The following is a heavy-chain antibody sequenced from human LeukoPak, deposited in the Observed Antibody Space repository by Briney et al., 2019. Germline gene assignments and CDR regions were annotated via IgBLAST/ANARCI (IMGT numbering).Heavy chain of an antibody. CDR3: ARDRAWNYFDY. CDR2: INSDGSSI. D-gene: IGHD3-3*01. CDR1: GFTFSSHW. Sequence: GGSLRLSCAASGFTFSSHWMHWVRQAPGKGLVWVSRINSDGSSISYADSVKGRFTISRDNAKNTLYLQMDSLRAEDTAVYYCARDRAWNYFDYWGQGTLVTVSS. V-gene: IGHV3-74*01. J-gene: IGHJ4*02.